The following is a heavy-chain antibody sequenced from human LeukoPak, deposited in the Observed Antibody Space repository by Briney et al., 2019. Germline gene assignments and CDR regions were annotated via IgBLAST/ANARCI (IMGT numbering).Heavy chain of an antibody. J-gene: IGHJ4*02. V-gene: IGHV3-30*03. CDR3: APENLDY. Sequence: PGGSLRLSCAASRFTFSSYGMHWVRQAPGKGLEWVAVISYDGSNKYYADSVKGRFTISRDNSKNTLYLQMNSLRPEDTAAYYCAPENLDYWGQGTLVTVSS. CDR2: ISYDGSNK. CDR1: RFTFSSYG.